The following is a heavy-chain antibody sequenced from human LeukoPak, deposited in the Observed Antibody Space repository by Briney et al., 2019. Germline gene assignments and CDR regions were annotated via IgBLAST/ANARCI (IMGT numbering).Heavy chain of an antibody. D-gene: IGHD1-26*01. CDR2: INHSGST. Sequence: PSETLSLTCAVYGGSFSGYYWSWIRQPPGEGLEWIGEINHSGSTDYNPSLKSRVTISVDTSKNQFSLKLSSVTAADTAVYYCARLRPDSGSYGTSLRRGSIRPERDYWGQGTLVTVSS. V-gene: IGHV4-34*01. CDR3: ARLRPDSGSYGTSLRRGSIRPERDY. CDR1: GGSFSGYY. J-gene: IGHJ4*02.